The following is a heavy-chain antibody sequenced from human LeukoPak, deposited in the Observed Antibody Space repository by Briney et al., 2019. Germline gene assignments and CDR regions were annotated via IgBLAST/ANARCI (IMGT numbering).Heavy chain of an antibody. D-gene: IGHD2-15*01. CDR2: INPTSGGT. Sequence: ASVKVSCKASGYTFTSYYIHWVRQAPGQGLEWMGWINPTSGGTNYAQKFQGRVTMTRDTSTSTVYMELSSLRSEDTAVYYCARGGYCSGGGCYTFDYWGQGTLVTVSS. V-gene: IGHV1-2*02. J-gene: IGHJ4*02. CDR3: ARGGYCSGGGCYTFDY. CDR1: GYTFTSYY.